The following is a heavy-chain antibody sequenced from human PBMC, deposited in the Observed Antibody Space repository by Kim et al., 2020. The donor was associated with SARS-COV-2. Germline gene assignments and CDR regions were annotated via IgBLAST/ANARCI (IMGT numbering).Heavy chain of an antibody. CDR1: GFTFSSYS. J-gene: IGHJ6*02. V-gene: IGHV3-48*02. D-gene: IGHD3-22*01. Sequence: GGSLRLSCAASGFTFSSYSMNWVRQAPGQCLSLVSSLSSIRSPIYSSYSVKGRFTISRDNAKNSLYLQMNSLRDEDTAVYYCARDHDSSGYYTYYYYGMDVLGQGTTVTVSS. CDR2: LSSIRSPI. CDR3: ARDHDSSGYYTYYYYGMDV.